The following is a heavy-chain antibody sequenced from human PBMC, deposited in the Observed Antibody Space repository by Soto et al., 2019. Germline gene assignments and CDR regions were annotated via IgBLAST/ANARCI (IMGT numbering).Heavy chain of an antibody. CDR2: INHSGST. D-gene: IGHD6-13*01. J-gene: IGHJ4*02. CDR3: ARGRGAAAAHFDY. V-gene: IGHV4-34*01. CDR1: GGSFSGYY. Sequence: QVQLQQWGAGLLKPSETLSLTCAVYGGSFSGYYWSSIRQPPGKGLEWIGEINHSGSTNYNPSLKSRVTISVDTSKNQFSLKLSSVTAADTAVYYCARGRGAAAAHFDYWGQGTLVTVSS.